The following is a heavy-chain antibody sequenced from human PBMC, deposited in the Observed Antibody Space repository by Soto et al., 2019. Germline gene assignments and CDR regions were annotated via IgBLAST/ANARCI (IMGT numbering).Heavy chain of an antibody. Sequence: QVQLVESGGGVVQPGRSLRLSCAASGFTFSSYAMHWVRQAPGKGLEWVAVISYDGSNKYYADSVKGRFTISRDNSKNTLYLQMNSLRAEDTAVYYCARDFGGEYYDILTGYRLGYYFDYWGQGTLVTVSS. J-gene: IGHJ4*02. CDR1: GFTFSSYA. CDR3: ARDFGGEYYDILTGYRLGYYFDY. CDR2: ISYDGSNK. V-gene: IGHV3-30-3*01. D-gene: IGHD3-9*01.